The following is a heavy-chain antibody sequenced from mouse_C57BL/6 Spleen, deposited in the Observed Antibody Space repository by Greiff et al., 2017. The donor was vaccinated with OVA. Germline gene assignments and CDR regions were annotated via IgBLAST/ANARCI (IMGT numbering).Heavy chain of an antibody. CDR3: ARGVTTGGYYFDY. CDR2: IDPSDSET. CDR1: GYTFTSYW. V-gene: IGHV1-52*01. Sequence: VQLQQPGAELVRPGSSVKLSCKASGYTFTSYWMHWVKQRPIQGLEWIGNIDPSDSETHYNQKFKDKATLTVDKSSSTAYMQLSSLTSEDSAVYYCARGVTTGGYYFDYWGQGTTLTVSS. D-gene: IGHD2-2*01. J-gene: IGHJ2*01.